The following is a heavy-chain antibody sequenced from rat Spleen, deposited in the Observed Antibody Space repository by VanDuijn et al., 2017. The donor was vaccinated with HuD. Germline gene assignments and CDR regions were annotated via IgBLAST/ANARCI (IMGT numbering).Heavy chain of an antibody. V-gene: IGHV5-25*01. CDR2: ISNDGCNA. J-gene: IGHJ3*01. CDR3: ARHPPYCGIDGYWFAF. CDR1: GINFSNYY. D-gene: IGHD3-1*01. Sequence: EVQLVECGGGLVKPGRSRKPSCAASGINFSNYYMDWVPQAPTKRLASVASISNDGCNAYYRDAVKGRFTIPRDNAKHTLYLQMDSLRSEDTATYYCARHPPYCGIDGYWFAFWGQGTLVTVS.